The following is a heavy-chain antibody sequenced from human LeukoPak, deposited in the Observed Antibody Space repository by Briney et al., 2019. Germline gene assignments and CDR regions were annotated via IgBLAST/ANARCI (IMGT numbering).Heavy chain of an antibody. Sequence: KASETLSLTCTVSGHSISGGYYWGWIRQPPGKGLEWIGNIYPSGTTYYNPSLKTRVTISVDTSKNQFSLKLSSVTAADTAVYFCARAYSSSWYFNWFDPWGQGTLVTVSS. D-gene: IGHD6-13*01. J-gene: IGHJ5*02. CDR1: GHSISGGYY. CDR3: ARAYSSSWYFNWFDP. V-gene: IGHV4-38-2*02. CDR2: IYPSGTT.